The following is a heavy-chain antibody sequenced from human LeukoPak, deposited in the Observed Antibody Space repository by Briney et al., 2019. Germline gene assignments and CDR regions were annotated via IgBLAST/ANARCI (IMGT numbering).Heavy chain of an antibody. Sequence: SETLSLTCTVSGGSISSSSRYWGWIRQPPGQGLACIGSAYFGGSTNYNPSLKSRVTISVDTSKNQFSLKLSSVTAADTAVYYCARHGGGSYLDHFDYWGQGTLVTVSS. CDR3: ARHGGGSYLDHFDY. CDR1: GGSISSSSRY. D-gene: IGHD1-26*01. J-gene: IGHJ4*02. V-gene: IGHV4-39*01. CDR2: AYFGGST.